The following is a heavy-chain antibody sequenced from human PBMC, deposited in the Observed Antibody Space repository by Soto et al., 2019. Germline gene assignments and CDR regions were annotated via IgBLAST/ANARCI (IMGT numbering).Heavy chain of an antibody. CDR2: IYHSGST. CDR3: ARQWGTAAAY. Sequence: PSETLSLTCAVSGGSISSGGYSWGWIRQPPGKGREWIGYIYHSGSTNYNPSLKSRVTISVDKSKNQFSLKLSSVTAADTAVYYCARQWGTAAAYWGQGTRVPVSS. J-gene: IGHJ4*02. D-gene: IGHD2-8*01. CDR1: GGSISSGGYS. V-gene: IGHV4-30-2*01.